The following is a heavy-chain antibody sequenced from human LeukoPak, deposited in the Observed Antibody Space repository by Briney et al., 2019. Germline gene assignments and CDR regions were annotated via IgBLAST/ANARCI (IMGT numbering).Heavy chain of an antibody. CDR3: ARGVRFSDFYYYMDV. CDR2: INAGNGNT. J-gene: IGHJ6*03. Sequence: GASVKVSCKASGYTFTGYYMHWVRQAPGQRLEWMGWINAGNGNTKYSQKFQGRVTITRDTSASTAYMDLSSLRSEDTAVYYCARGVRFSDFYYYMDVWGQGTTVTVSS. D-gene: IGHD3-3*01. V-gene: IGHV1/OR15-3*02. CDR1: GYTFTGYY.